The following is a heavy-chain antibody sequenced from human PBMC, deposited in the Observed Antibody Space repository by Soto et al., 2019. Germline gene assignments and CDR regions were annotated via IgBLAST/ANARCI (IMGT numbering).Heavy chain of an antibody. Sequence: PSETLSLTCTVSGGSISRGSYYWGWIRQHPGKGLKWIGSIYYSGSTYYNPSLKSRVTISVDTSKNQFSLKLSSVTAADTAVYFCARHTPGISLSDHWGQGTLVTGS. CDR1: GGSISRGSYY. D-gene: IGHD2-15*01. CDR2: IYYSGST. J-gene: IGHJ4*02. CDR3: ARHTPGISLSDH. V-gene: IGHV4-39*01.